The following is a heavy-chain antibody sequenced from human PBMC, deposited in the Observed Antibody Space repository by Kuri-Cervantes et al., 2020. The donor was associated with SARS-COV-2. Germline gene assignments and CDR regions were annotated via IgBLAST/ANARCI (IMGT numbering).Heavy chain of an antibody. CDR1: GGSISSSSYY. Sequence: ESLKISCTVAGGSISSSSYYWGWIRQPPGKGLEWIGSIYYSGSTYYNPSLKSRVTISLDTSTNQFSLKLSSVTAADTAVYYCARVFTASFDFWGQGTLVTVSS. CDR3: ARVFTASFDF. J-gene: IGHJ4*02. CDR2: IYYSGST. V-gene: IGHV4-39*07.